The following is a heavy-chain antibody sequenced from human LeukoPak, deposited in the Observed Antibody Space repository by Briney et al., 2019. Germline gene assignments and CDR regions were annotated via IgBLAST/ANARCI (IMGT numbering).Heavy chain of an antibody. Sequence: PGRSLRLSCAASGFTFSSYGMHWVRQAPGKGLEWVAVISYDGSNKYYADSVKGRFTISRDNAKNTLYLQMNSLRAEDTAVYYCARGYSSGLHFDYWGQGTLVTVSS. CDR2: ISYDGSNK. CDR1: GFTFSSYG. V-gene: IGHV3-30*03. J-gene: IGHJ4*02. D-gene: IGHD6-19*01. CDR3: ARGYSSGLHFDY.